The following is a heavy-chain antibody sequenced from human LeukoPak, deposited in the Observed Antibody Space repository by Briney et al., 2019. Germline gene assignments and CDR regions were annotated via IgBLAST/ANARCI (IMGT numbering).Heavy chain of an antibody. CDR1: GFTFSSFG. V-gene: IGHV3-30*02. D-gene: IGHD3-22*01. CDR2: IGYIESNI. J-gene: IGHJ4*02. CDR3: ARDVSSGYYFDY. Sequence: GGSLRLSCAASGFTFSSFGLHWVRQAPGKGLEWVAFIGYIESNIHYADSVKGRFTISRDNSKNTLYLQMNTLRAEDTAVYYCARDVSSGYYFDYWGQGTLVTVSS.